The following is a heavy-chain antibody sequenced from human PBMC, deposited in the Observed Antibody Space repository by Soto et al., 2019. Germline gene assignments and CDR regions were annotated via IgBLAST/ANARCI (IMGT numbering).Heavy chain of an antibody. V-gene: IGHV4-34*01. CDR2: INHSGST. CDR3: ARQNSSIAGIAVAGDFDY. J-gene: IGHJ4*02. Sequence: SETLSLTCAVYGGSFSGYYWSWIRQPPGKGLEWIGEINHSGSTNYNPSLKSRVTISVDTSKNQFSLKLSSVTAADTAVYYCARQNSSIAGIAVAGDFDYWGQGTLVTVSS. D-gene: IGHD6-19*01. CDR1: GGSFSGYY.